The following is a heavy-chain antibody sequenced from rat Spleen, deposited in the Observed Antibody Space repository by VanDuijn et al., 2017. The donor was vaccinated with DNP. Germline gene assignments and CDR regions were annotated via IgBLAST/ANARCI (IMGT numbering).Heavy chain of an antibody. CDR1: GFSLTNYG. V-gene: IGHV2S75*01. D-gene: IGHD1-7*01. J-gene: IGHJ4*01. CDR3: TRESWGYVMDA. CDR2: IWGDGNT. Sequence: QVQLKESGPVLVQASETLSLICTVSGFSLTNYGVIWVRQSPGKGLEWVGIIWGDGNTDYNSALKSRLSINRDTSKSQVFLKMNSLQTDDTATYYCTRESWGYVMDAWGQGASVTVSS.